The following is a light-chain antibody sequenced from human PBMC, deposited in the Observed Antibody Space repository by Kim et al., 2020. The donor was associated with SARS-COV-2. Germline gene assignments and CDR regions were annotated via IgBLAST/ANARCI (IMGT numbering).Light chain of an antibody. CDR2: DAS. Sequence: EIVLTQSPATLSLSPGERATLSCRASQGVSSYLAWYQQKPGQAPRLLIYDASNRATGIPARFSGSGSGTDFTLTISSLEPEDSALYYCQQRSNWPLTFGGGTKV. J-gene: IGKJ4*01. V-gene: IGKV3-11*01. CDR1: QGVSSY. CDR3: QQRSNWPLT.